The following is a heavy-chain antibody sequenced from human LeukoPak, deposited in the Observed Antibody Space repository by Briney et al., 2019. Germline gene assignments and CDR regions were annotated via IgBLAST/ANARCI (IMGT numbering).Heavy chain of an antibody. CDR3: ARGNSGSYPLNYYYYCMDV. CDR2: ISPSGGST. V-gene: IGHV1-46*01. D-gene: IGHD1-26*01. Sequence: GASVKVSCKAFGYTFTSNYMHWVRQAPGQGPEWMGVISPSGGSTTYAQKFQGRVTLTRDMSTSTDYLELRSLRSDDMAVYYCARGNSGSYPLNYYYYCMDVWGKGTTVTVSS. CDR1: GYTFTSNY. J-gene: IGHJ6*03.